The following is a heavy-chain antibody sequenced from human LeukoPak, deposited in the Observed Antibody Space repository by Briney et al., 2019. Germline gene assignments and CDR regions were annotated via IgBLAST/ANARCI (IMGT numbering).Heavy chain of an antibody. CDR3: ARGPITIFGVVIKPYYFDY. CDR1: GGSISSGGYS. J-gene: IGHJ4*02. Sequence: PSETLSLTCAVSGGSISSGGYSWSWIRQPPGKGLEWIGYIYHSGSTYYNPSLKSRVTISVDRSKNQSSLKLSSVTAADTAVYYCARGPITIFGVVIKPYYFDYWGQGTLVTVSS. D-gene: IGHD3-3*01. CDR2: IYHSGST. V-gene: IGHV4-30-2*01.